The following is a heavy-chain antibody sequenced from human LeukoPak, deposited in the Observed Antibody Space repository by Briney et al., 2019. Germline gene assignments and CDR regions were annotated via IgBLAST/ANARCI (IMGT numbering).Heavy chain of an antibody. CDR3: AKVLEVDSSFDY. V-gene: IGHV3-53*01. CDR2: IYSGGST. J-gene: IGHJ4*02. D-gene: IGHD6-13*01. CDR1: GFTVSSNY. Sequence: GGSLRLSCAVSGFTVSSNYMSWVRQPPGKGLEWVSVIYSGGSTYYADSVKGRFTISRDNSKNTLYLQMNSLRAEDTAVYYCAKVLEVDSSFDYWGQGTLVTVSS.